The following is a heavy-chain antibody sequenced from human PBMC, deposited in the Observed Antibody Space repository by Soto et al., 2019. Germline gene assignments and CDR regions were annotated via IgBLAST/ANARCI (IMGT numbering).Heavy chain of an antibody. J-gene: IGHJ5*02. CDR2: ISNYSGAT. Sequence: QVHLVQSGVEVKTPGASVKVSCQASGYTFFTYDISWVRQAPGQGLEWMGWISNYSGATKYAQKSQGRVTMTPDTSTTTAYLELRSLRSDDTAVYYSARHPGPTTSENWFDPGGQGTLVTVSS. V-gene: IGHV1-18*01. CDR1: GYTFFTYD. D-gene: IGHD5-12*01. CDR3: ARHPGPTTSENWFDP.